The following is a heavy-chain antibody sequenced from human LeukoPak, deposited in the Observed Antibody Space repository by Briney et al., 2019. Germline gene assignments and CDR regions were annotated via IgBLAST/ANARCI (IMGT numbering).Heavy chain of an antibody. CDR3: ARLSEPHYYYYYYMDV. CDR1: GFTFSSYS. Sequence: GGSLRLSCAASGFTFSSYSMNWVRQAPGKGLEWVSYISSSSSTIYCADSVKGRFTISRDNAKNSLYLQMNSLRDEDTAVYYCARLSEPHYYYYYYMDVWGKGTTVTVSS. J-gene: IGHJ6*03. CDR2: ISSSSSTI. V-gene: IGHV3-48*02.